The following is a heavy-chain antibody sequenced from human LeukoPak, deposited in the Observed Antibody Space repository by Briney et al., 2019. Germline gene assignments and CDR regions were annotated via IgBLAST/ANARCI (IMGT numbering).Heavy chain of an antibody. CDR1: GGSINSDY. CDR3: ARYDSSGYYPVGFDI. V-gene: IGHV4-59*01. Sequence: SETLSLTCNVSGGSINSDYWSWIRQPPGKGLEWIGYIYYSGNTNYNPSLKSRVTISLETSKKQFSLKLTSVTAADTAVYYCARYDSSGYYPVGFDIWGQGTMVTASS. D-gene: IGHD3-22*01. CDR2: IYYSGNT. J-gene: IGHJ3*02.